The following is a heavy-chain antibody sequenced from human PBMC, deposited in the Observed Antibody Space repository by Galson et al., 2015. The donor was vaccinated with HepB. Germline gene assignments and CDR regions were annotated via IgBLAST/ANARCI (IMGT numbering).Heavy chain of an antibody. J-gene: IGHJ4*02. CDR3: ERERVGGDFDH. Sequence: ETLSLTCTVSGGALSSYLWTWIRQPPGKGLEWAGYINSRGSTDYNPSLKSRVSISVDTSKKQFSLRLSSVTAADTAVYYCERERVGGDFDHWGQGTPVTVSS. D-gene: IGHD2-2*01. V-gene: IGHV4-59*12. CDR1: GGALSSYL. CDR2: INSRGST.